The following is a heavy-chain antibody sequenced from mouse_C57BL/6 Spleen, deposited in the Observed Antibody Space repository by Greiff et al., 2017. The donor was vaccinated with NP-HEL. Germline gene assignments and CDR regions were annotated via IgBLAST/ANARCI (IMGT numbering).Heavy chain of an antibody. J-gene: IGHJ3*01. D-gene: IGHD1-1*01. Sequence: VQLQESGAELVKPGASVKLSCKASGYTFTSYWMHWVKQRPGRGLEWIGRIDPNSGGTKYNEKFKSKATLTVDKPSSTAYMQLSSLTSEDSAVYYCARDPVRGSSYEFAYWGQGTLVTVSA. CDR2: IDPNSGGT. CDR3: ARDPVRGSSYEFAY. CDR1: GYTFTSYW. V-gene: IGHV1-72*01.